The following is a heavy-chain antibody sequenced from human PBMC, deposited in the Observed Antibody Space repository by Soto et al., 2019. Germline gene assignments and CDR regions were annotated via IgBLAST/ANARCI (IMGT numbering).Heavy chain of an antibody. D-gene: IGHD3-10*01. Sequence: GGSLRLSCAASGFTFSSYSMNWVRQAPGKGLEWVSSISSSSSYIYYADSVKGRFTISRDNAKNSLYLQMNSLRAEDTAVYYCAKVAVTMVRGVPYYFDYWGQGTLVTVSS. V-gene: IGHV3-21*01. CDR2: ISSSSSYI. J-gene: IGHJ4*02. CDR1: GFTFSSYS. CDR3: AKVAVTMVRGVPYYFDY.